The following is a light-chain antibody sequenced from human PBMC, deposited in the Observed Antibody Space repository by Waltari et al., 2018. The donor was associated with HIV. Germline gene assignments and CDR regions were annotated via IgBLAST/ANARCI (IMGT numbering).Light chain of an antibody. CDR3: MQCLQTPS. CDR1: QSLLHRNGYTY. V-gene: IGKV2-28*01. Sequence: DIVMTQSPLSLPVTPGEPATISCRSSQSLLHRNGYTYLDWYVQKPWQSPQLLIYLASNRASGVPDRFSGSGSGTDFQLKISRVEAEDIGVYYCMQCLQTPSFGPGTKVEI. CDR2: LAS. J-gene: IGKJ1*01.